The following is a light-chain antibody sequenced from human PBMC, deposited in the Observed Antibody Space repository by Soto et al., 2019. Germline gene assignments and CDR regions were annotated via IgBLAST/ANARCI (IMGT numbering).Light chain of an antibody. CDR1: QSISSW. CDR3: QKYNSYCRA. V-gene: IGKV1-5*03. J-gene: IGKJ1*01. Sequence: DIQMTQSPSTLSASVGDRVTITCRASQSISSWLAWYQQKPGKAPRPLIYKASSLESGVPSRFSGSGSGTEFNLTISSLLPDDFATYYCQKYNSYCRAFGQGTKVVLK. CDR2: KAS.